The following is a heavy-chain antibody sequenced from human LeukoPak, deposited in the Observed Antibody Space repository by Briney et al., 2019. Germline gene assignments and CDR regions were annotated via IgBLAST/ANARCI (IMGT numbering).Heavy chain of an antibody. J-gene: IGHJ6*03. CDR1: GGSISSSSYY. CDR2: IYYSGST. D-gene: IGHD5-12*01. CDR3: ARLWLRLYYMDV. Sequence: SSETLSLTCTVSGGSISSSSYYWGWIRQPPGKGLEWIGSIYYSGSTYYNPSLKSRVTMSVDTSKNQFSLKLSSVTAADTAVYYCARLWLRLYYMDVWGKGTTVTVSS. V-gene: IGHV4-39*01.